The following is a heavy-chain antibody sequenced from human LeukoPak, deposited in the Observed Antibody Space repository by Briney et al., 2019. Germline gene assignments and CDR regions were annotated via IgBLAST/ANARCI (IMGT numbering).Heavy chain of an antibody. J-gene: IGHJ4*02. V-gene: IGHV3-23*01. Sequence: GGSLRLSCAASGFTFSSYAMSWVRQAPGKGLEWVSAISGSGGSTYYADSVKGRFTISRDNSKNTLYLQMSSLRAEDTARYFCAKEAAYSSGWLTDYWGQGTLVTVSS. CDR1: GFTFSSYA. D-gene: IGHD6-19*01. CDR3: AKEAAYSSGWLTDY. CDR2: ISGSGGST.